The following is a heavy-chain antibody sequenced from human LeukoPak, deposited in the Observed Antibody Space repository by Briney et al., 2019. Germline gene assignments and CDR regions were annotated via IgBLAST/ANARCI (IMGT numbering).Heavy chain of an antibody. CDR1: GYTFTGYY. CDR2: INPNSGGT. J-gene: IGHJ5*02. CDR3: ARWYYDSSGYYNWFDP. Sequence: ASVKVSCKASGYTFTGYYMHWVRQAPGQGLEWMGWINPNSGGTNYAQKFQGRVTMTRNTSISTAYMELSSLRSEDTAVYYCARWYYDSSGYYNWFDPWGQGTLVTVSS. D-gene: IGHD3-22*01. V-gene: IGHV1-2*02.